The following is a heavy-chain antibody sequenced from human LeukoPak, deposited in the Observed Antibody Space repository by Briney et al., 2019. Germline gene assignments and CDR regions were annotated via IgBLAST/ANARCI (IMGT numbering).Heavy chain of an antibody. V-gene: IGHV3-74*01. CDR3: AREGTGSYMDV. CDR2: IRTDGTIT. D-gene: IGHD1/OR15-1a*01. CDR1: GFIFNNYN. J-gene: IGHJ6*03. Sequence: PGGSLRLSCATSGFIFNNYNMNWVRQAPGKGLVWVSRIRTDGTITTYADSVKGRFSISRDNAKNTLYLQVNSLRVEDTAVYYCAREGTGSYMDVWGKGTTVTVSS.